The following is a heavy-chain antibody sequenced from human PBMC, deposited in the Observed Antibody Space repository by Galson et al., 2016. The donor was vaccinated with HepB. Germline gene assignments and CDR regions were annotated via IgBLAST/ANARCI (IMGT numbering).Heavy chain of an antibody. J-gene: IGHJ4*02. V-gene: IGHV3-15*07. CDR1: GITFSDAW. D-gene: IGHD1-26*01. Sequence: SLRLSCAASGITFSDAWMNWVRQAPGKGLEWVGRIKSKSYGGTTDYAAPVQGRSTISRDDSKSTLYLQMNSLKIEDTGVFYCTTINPDILGSTRALDSWGRGALVTGSS. CDR3: TTINPDILGSTRALDS. CDR2: IKSKSYGGTT.